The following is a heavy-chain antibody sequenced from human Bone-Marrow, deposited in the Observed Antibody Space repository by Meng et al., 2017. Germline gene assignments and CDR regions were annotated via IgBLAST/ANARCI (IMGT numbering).Heavy chain of an antibody. CDR3: ARWIQYSSSWPSFDY. D-gene: IGHD6-13*01. Sequence: SLKISCAASGFTFDDYAMHWVRQAPGKGLEWVSGISWNSGSIGYADSVKGRFTISRDNAKNSLYLQMNSLRAEDTAVYYCARWIQYSSSWPSFDYWGQGTLVTVSS. J-gene: IGHJ4*02. CDR2: ISWNSGSI. CDR1: GFTFDDYA. V-gene: IGHV3-9*01.